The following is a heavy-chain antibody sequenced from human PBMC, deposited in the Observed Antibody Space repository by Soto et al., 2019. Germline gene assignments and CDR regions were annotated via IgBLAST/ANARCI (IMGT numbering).Heavy chain of an antibody. CDR1: GGSISSYY. V-gene: IGHV4-4*07. CDR2: IYNSGSS. J-gene: IGHJ5*02. CDR3: ARAQPVRYFSSTSCYVQGGKWFDP. D-gene: IGHD2-2*01. Sequence: PSQTLSLTCPVSGGSISSYYWSWIRQPAAKGLEWIGLIYNSGSSSYNPSLTSRVTMSVDTSKNQFSLKLSSVTAADAAVYYCARAQPVRYFSSTSCYVQGGKWFDPWGQGTLVTV.